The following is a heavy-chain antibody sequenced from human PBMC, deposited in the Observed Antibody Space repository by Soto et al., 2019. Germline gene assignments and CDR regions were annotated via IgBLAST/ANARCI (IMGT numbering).Heavy chain of an antibody. J-gene: IGHJ6*02. CDR3: ARDRIPTGMDV. Sequence: EVQLVESGGGLVQPGGSLRLSCAASGFTVSSNYMSWVRQAPGKGLEWVPVIYSGGSTYYADSVKGRFTISRDNSKNTLYLQMNSLRAEEPAVYYCARDRIPTGMDVWGQGTTVTVSS. V-gene: IGHV3-66*01. CDR1: GFTVSSNY. CDR2: IYSGGST.